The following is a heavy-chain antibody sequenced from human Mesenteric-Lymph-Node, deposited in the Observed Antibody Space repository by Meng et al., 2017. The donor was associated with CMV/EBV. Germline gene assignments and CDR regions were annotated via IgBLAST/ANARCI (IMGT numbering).Heavy chain of an antibody. CDR1: GVPITQYY. CDR3: ATIGGVTGTSVDY. D-gene: IGHD1-7*01. V-gene: IGHV4-59*01. CDR2: IYNNAIA. J-gene: IGHJ4*02. Sequence: GSLRLSCSVSGVPITQYYWNWIRQPPGKPLEWIGNIYNNAIAYYNPSLKSRLTMSVDTSKSHFSLKLTSVTAADTAVYYCATIGGVTGTSVDYWGQGTLVTVSS.